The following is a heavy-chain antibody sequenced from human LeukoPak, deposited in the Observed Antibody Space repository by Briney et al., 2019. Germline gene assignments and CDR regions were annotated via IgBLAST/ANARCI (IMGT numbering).Heavy chain of an antibody. CDR3: ARGGKLDDAFEI. CDR2: ISAYNGNT. V-gene: IGHV1-18*01. D-gene: IGHD1-7*01. J-gene: IGHJ3*02. CDR1: GYTFTSYG. Sequence: ASVTVSCKASGYTFTSYGFSWVRQAPGQGLGWMGWISAYNGNTNYAQTLQGRVTMTTDTSTSTDYMDLRSLRSDDTAVYYCARGGKLDDAFEIWGQGTMVTVSS.